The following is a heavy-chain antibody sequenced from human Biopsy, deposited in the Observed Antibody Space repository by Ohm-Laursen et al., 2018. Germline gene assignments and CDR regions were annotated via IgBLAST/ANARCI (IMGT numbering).Heavy chain of an antibody. CDR3: ATPFQYYDSWGGYPPFDH. V-gene: IGHV1-69*10. Sequence: SVKVSCKVSGYAFIGSYIHWVRQAPGEGLEWMGGIIAGYGVVNYAPKFQGRVSITADKSTTTAYMELSNLKSEDTAVYYCATPFQYYDSWGGYPPFDHWGQGTLVTVSS. J-gene: IGHJ4*02. CDR2: IIAGYGVV. D-gene: IGHD3-3*01. CDR1: GYAFIGSY.